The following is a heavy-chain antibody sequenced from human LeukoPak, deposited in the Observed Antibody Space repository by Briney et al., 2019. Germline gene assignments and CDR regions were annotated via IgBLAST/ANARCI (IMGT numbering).Heavy chain of an antibody. V-gene: IGHV1-69*13. CDR2: IIPIFGTA. Sequence: GASVKVSCKASGYTFTSYDINWVRQATGQGLEWMGGIIPIFGTANYAQKFQGRVTITADESTSTAYMELSSLRSEDTAVYYCARFRFGIVGATATIGWFDPWGQGTLVTVSS. J-gene: IGHJ5*02. CDR3: ARFRFGIVGATATIGWFDP. D-gene: IGHD1-26*01. CDR1: GYTFTSYD.